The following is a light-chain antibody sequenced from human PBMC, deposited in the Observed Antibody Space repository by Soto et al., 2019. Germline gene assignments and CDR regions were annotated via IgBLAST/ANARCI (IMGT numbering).Light chain of an antibody. J-gene: IGKJ3*01. CDR2: KAP. CDR1: QSVSSW. CDR3: QQYDSYSLT. V-gene: IGKV1-5*03. Sequence: DVPMTQSPSTLSASVGDTITIICRASQSVSSWVAWYQQKPGKAPKRLIYKAPSLESGIPSRFSGSGSGTEFTLTITSLQPDDFATYYCQQYDSYSLTFGPGTTVDIK.